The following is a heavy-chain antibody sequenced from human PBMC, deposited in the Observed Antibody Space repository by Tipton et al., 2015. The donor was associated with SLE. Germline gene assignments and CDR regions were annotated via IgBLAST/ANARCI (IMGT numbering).Heavy chain of an antibody. Sequence: TLSLTCAVSGASIRTYYWSWIRQSPGKGLEWIGHMYHSGTTTYNPSLKSRLTVSVDTSKNQFSLKLSSVTVADTAVYYCARLALLATTESSYYYYGMDVWGKGTTVTVSS. CDR1: GASIRTYY. CDR2: MYHSGTT. D-gene: IGHD5-12*01. J-gene: IGHJ6*04. CDR3: ARLALLATTESSYYYYGMDV. V-gene: IGHV4-59*08.